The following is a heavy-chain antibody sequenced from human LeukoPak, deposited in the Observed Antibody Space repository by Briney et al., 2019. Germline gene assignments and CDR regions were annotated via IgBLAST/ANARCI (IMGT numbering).Heavy chain of an antibody. CDR1: GFTFSRYG. CDR3: AKDVYDSSGYDLDY. J-gene: IGHJ4*02. V-gene: IGHV3-30*18. D-gene: IGHD3-22*01. Sequence: GGSLRLSCAASGFTFSRYGMHWVRQAPGKGLEWVAVISYDGSNKYYADSVKGRFTISRDNSKNTLYLQMNSLRAEDTAVYYCAKDVYDSSGYDLDYWGQGTLVTVSS. CDR2: ISYDGSNK.